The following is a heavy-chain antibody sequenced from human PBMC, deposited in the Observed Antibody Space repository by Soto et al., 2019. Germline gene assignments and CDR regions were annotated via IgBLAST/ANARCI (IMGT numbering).Heavy chain of an antibody. J-gene: IGHJ6*02. CDR3: ARLRNSGYHIDFYCGMDV. D-gene: IGHD3-22*01. CDR2: ISTYNDNT. V-gene: IGHV1-18*01. CDR1: GYTFHSFG. Sequence: QAHLEQSGIEVKKPGASVKVTCKASGYTFHSFGISWVRQAPGQGLEWMGWISTYNDNTNYAQKFRGRVAISTDMSTRTASMELRSLTPDDTAVYYCARLRNSGYHIDFYCGMDVWGQGTTIIVSS.